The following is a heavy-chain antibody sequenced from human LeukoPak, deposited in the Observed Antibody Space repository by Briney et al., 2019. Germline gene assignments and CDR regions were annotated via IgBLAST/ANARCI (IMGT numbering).Heavy chain of an antibody. D-gene: IGHD5/OR15-5a*01. CDR3: ARHVSLYFDY. Sequence: PSETLSLTCAVYGESFSGYYWTWIRQPPGKGLEWIGEINHIGSTYYNPSLKSRVTISVDTSKNQFSLKLSSVTAADTAVYYCARHVSLYFDYWGQGTLVTVSS. CDR1: GESFSGYY. J-gene: IGHJ4*02. CDR2: INHIGST. V-gene: IGHV4-34*01.